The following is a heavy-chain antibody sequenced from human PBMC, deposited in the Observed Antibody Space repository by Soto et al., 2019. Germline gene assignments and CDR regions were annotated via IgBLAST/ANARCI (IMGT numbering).Heavy chain of an antibody. D-gene: IGHD6-6*01. CDR2: ISWNSGSI. V-gene: IGHV3-9*01. CDR1: GFTFDDYA. J-gene: IGHJ5*02. Sequence: EVPLVESGGGLVQPGRSLRLSCAASGFTFDDYAMHWVRQAPGKGLEWVSGISWNSGSIGYADSVKGRFTISRDNAKNSLYLQMNSLRAEDTALYYCAKGLSIAANGFDPWGQGTLVTVSS. CDR3: AKGLSIAANGFDP.